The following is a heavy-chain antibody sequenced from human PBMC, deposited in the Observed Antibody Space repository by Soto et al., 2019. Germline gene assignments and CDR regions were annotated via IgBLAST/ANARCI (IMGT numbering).Heavy chain of an antibody. CDR2: IIPIFGTA. V-gene: IGHV1-69*06. CDR1: GGTFSSYA. Sequence: SVKVSCKASGGTFSSYAISWVRQAPGQGLEWMGGIIPIFGTANYAQKFQGRVTITADKSTSTAYMELSSLRSEDTAVYYCARGRAYYYDSSGYPFDYWGQGTLVTVSS. D-gene: IGHD3-22*01. J-gene: IGHJ4*02. CDR3: ARGRAYYYDSSGYPFDY.